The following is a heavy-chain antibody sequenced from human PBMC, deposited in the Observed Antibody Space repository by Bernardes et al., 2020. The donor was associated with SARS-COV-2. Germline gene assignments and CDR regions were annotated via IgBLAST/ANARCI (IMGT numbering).Heavy chain of an antibody. CDR2: ISGGGGST. CDR3: ARDLGEKQLVPIWYFDL. V-gene: IGHV3-23*01. CDR1: GFTFSSYG. J-gene: IGHJ2*01. D-gene: IGHD3-16*01. Sequence: GGSLRLSCAASGFTFSSYGMSWVRQAPGEGREWVSVISGGGGSTDYTDSVKGRFTISRDDSRNTLFLQMNSLKAEDTATYFCARDLGEKQLVPIWYFDLWGRGTLVTVSS.